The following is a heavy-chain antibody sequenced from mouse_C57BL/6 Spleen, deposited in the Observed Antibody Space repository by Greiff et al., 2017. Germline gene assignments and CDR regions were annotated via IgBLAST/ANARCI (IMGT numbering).Heavy chain of an antibody. J-gene: IGHJ3*01. CDR1: GFSLTSYG. V-gene: IGHV2-2*01. CDR3: ARNDDGGFAY. Sequence: VKLQESGPGLVQPSQSLSITCTVSGFSLTSYGVHWVRQSPGKGLEWLGVIWSGGSTDYNAAFISRLSISKDNSKSQVFCKMNSLQADDTAIYYCARNDDGGFAYWGQGTLVTVSA. CDR2: IWSGGST. D-gene: IGHD2-3*01.